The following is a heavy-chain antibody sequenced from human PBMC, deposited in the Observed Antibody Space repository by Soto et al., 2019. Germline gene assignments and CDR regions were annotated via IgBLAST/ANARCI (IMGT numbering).Heavy chain of an antibody. D-gene: IGHD3-22*01. J-gene: IGHJ4*02. Sequence: SVKVSCKASGVTYSSYAISWVRQAPGQGLEWMGGIIPIFGTANYAQKFQGGVTITADESTSTAYMELSSLRSEDTAVYYCARQYYYDSSGYPYFDYWGQGTLVTVSS. CDR2: IIPIFGTA. CDR3: ARQYYYDSSGYPYFDY. CDR1: GVTYSSYA. V-gene: IGHV1-69*13.